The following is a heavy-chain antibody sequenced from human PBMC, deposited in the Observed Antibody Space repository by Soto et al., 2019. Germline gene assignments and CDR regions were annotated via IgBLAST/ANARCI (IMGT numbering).Heavy chain of an antibody. CDR3: TRDAKYYDILTGYFVNDY. J-gene: IGHJ4*02. D-gene: IGHD3-9*01. V-gene: IGHV1-18*01. CDR1: GYTFRNFG. CDR2: ISTDNGNT. Sequence: GASVKVSCKASGYTFRNFGISWVRQAPGQGLEWLGWISTDNGNTKYAQNFHDRVTMTTDTATTTAYMELRSLRSDDTAMYYCTRDAKYYDILTGYFVNDYWGQGTLVTVSS.